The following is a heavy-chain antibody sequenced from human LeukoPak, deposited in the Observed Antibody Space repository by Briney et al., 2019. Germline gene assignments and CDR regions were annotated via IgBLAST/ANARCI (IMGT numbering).Heavy chain of an antibody. D-gene: IGHD5/OR15-5a*01. CDR1: GFTFSSYG. J-gene: IGHJ4*02. CDR2: ISYDGRDK. CDR3: ARDLRRFAAYYFDY. V-gene: IGHV3-30*03. Sequence: GGSLRLSCAASGFTFSSYGMHWVRQAPGKGLEWVAVISYDGRDKHHADSVKGRFTISRDNSKNTLYLQTNSLRAEDTAVYYCARDLRRFAAYYFDYWGQGTLVTVSS.